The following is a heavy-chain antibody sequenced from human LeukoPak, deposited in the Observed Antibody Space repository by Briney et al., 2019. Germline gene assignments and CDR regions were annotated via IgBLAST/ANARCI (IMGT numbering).Heavy chain of an antibody. V-gene: IGHV1-18*01. J-gene: IGHJ4*02. CDR1: GYTFTSYG. CDR3: ARDRDPSSGWYFGFPDY. CDR2: ISAYNGNT. D-gene: IGHD6-19*01. Sequence: ASVKVSCKASGYTFTSYGISWVRQAPGQGLEWMGWISAYNGNTNYAQKLQGRVTMTTDTSTSTAYMELRSLRSDDTAVYYCARDRDPSSGWYFGFPDYWGQGTLVTVSS.